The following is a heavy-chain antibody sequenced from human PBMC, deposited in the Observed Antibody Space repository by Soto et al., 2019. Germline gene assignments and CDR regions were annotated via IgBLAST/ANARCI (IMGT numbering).Heavy chain of an antibody. V-gene: IGHV4-61*01. Sequence: PSETLSLTCTVSGGSVSSGSYYWSWIRQPPGKGLEWIGYIYYSGSTNYNPSLKSRVTISVDTSKNQFSLKLSSVTAADTAVYYCARSGRFGESRRYYFDYWRQGTLVTVSS. CDR3: ARSGRFGESRRYYFDY. J-gene: IGHJ4*02. CDR1: GGSVSSGSYY. CDR2: IYYSGST. D-gene: IGHD3-10*01.